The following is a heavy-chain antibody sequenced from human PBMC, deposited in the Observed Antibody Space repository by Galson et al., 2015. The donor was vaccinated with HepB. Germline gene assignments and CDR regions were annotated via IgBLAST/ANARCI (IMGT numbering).Heavy chain of an antibody. CDR3: AGEFAVGRWHWFDP. Sequence: SLRLSCAASGFTFSSFAMHWVRQAPGEGLEWVAVISKDGGTKHYADSVKGRFTFSRDNSKNTLYLQMNSLGVEDTALYYCAGEFAVGRWHWFDPWGQGTQVTVSS. CDR1: GFTFSSFA. CDR2: ISKDGGTK. D-gene: IGHD3-3*01. V-gene: IGHV3-30*04. J-gene: IGHJ5*02.